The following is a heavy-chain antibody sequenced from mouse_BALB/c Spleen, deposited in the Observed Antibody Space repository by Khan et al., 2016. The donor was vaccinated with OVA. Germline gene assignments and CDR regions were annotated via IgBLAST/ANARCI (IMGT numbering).Heavy chain of an antibody. CDR1: GCTFSSYG. CDR2: ISGGGSYT. J-gene: IGHJ2*01. Sequence: EVELVESGGGLVKPGGSLKLSCAASGCTFSSYGMSWVRQTPEKRLEWVATISGGGSYTYYPASVKGRFTISRDNAKNNLYLQMSSLRSEDTALYYCARCTTVGYFDYWGQGTTLTVSS. V-gene: IGHV5-9-2*01. D-gene: IGHD1-1*01. CDR3: ARCTTVGYFDY.